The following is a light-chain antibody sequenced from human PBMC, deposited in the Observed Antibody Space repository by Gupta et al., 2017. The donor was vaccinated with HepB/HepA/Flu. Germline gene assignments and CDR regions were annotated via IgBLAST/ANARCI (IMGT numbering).Light chain of an antibody. CDR2: AAF. J-gene: IGKJ5*01. Sequence: DLQFTESPCFLSESVGDRVTISCRASQGINNYLAWYQQKPGKAPKLLIYAAFTLQSGVPSRFSGSASGTEFTLTISSLQPEDFATYYCQQSEAYPVTCGQGTRLDLK. CDR1: QGINNY. CDR3: QQSEAYPVT. V-gene: IGKV1-9*01.